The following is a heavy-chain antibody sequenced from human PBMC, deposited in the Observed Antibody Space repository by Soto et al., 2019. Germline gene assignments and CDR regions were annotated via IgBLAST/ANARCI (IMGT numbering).Heavy chain of an antibody. Sequence: EVQLLESGGGLVQPGGSLRLSCAASGLTFSSYAMSWVRQAPGKGLEWVSAISGSGGSTYYADSVKGRFTISRDNSKNTLYLQMNSLRAEDTTVYYCAKRRYYDYLDNWFDPWGQGTLVTVSS. J-gene: IGHJ5*02. CDR3: AKRRYYDYLDNWFDP. CDR2: ISGSGGST. V-gene: IGHV3-23*01. D-gene: IGHD3-3*01. CDR1: GLTFSSYA.